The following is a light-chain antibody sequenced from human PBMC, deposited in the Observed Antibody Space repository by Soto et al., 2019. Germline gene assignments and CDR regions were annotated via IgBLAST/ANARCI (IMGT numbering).Light chain of an antibody. CDR3: NSYAGSNSFV. V-gene: IGLV2-8*01. CDR2: EVN. Sequence: SVLTRPLSASGSPGQSVTISCTGTSSDVGAYNYVSWYQQHPGKAPQLMIYEVNKRPSGVPDRFSGSKSGNTASLTVSGLQAEDEADYYCNSYAGSNSFVFGSGTKVTVL. CDR1: SSDVGAYNY. J-gene: IGLJ1*01.